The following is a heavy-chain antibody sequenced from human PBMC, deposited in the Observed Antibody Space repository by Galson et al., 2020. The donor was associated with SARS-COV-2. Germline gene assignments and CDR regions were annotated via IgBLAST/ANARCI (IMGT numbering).Heavy chain of an antibody. Sequence: SETLSLTCTVSGGSISSSSYYWGWIRQPPGKGLEWIGSIYYSGSTYYNPSLKSRVTISVDTSKNQFSLKLSSVTAADTAVYYCARARRDGYNYPCGGFDYWGQGTLVTVSS. CDR3: ARARRDGYNYPCGGFDY. J-gene: IGHJ4*02. CDR2: IYYSGST. D-gene: IGHD5-12*01. CDR1: GGSISSSSYY. V-gene: IGHV4-39*01.